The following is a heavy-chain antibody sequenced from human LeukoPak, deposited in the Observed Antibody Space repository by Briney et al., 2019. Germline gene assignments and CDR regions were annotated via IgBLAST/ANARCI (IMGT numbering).Heavy chain of an antibody. CDR3: ARDWICDY. V-gene: IGHV3-30-3*01. CDR2: ISYGGSNK. Sequence: GRSLRLSCAASGFTFSSYAMHWVRQAPGKGLEWVAVISYGGSNKYYADSVKGRFTISRDNSKNTLYLQMNSLRAEDTAVYYCARDWICDYWGQGTLVTVSS. J-gene: IGHJ4*02. CDR1: GFTFSSYA. D-gene: IGHD2-2*03.